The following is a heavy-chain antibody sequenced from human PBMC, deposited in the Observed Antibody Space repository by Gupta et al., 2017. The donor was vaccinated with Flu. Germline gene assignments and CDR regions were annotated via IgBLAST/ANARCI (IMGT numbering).Heavy chain of an antibody. J-gene: IGHJ4*02. V-gene: IGHV3-74*01. CDR3: ARVFLEPYKPGFDY. D-gene: IGHD1-14*01. Sequence: EVQLVESGGGLVQPGGSLRLSCAASGFTFSRYWMHWVRQAPGKGLVWISYINTYGTSTSYADSVKGRFTISRDNAKNTLYLQMNSLRAEDTAVYYCARVFLEPYKPGFDYWGRGTLVTVSS. CDR1: GFTFSRYW. CDR2: INTYGTST.